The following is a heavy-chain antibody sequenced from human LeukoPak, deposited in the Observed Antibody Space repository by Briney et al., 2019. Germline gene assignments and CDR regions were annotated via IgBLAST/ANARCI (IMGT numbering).Heavy chain of an antibody. CDR1: GYTFTSYG. V-gene: IGHV1-18*01. Sequence: SVKVSCKASGYTFTSYGISWVRQAPGQGLEWMGWISAYNGNTNYAQKLQGRVTMTTDTSTSTAYMELRSLRADDTAVYYCARAGYYGSGSYYTVPYNWFDPWGQGTLVTVSS. CDR2: ISAYNGNT. CDR3: ARAGYYGSGSYYTVPYNWFDP. J-gene: IGHJ5*02. D-gene: IGHD3-10*01.